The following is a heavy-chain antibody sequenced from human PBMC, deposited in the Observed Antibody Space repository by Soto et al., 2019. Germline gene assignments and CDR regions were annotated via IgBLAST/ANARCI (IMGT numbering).Heavy chain of an antibody. Sequence: PSETLSLTCTVSGGSISSYYWSWIRQPPGKGLEWIGYIYYSGSTNYNPSLKSRVTISVDTSKNQFSLKLSSVTAADTAVYYCATRGITMINYYYGMYVWGQGTTVTVSS. CDR1: GGSISSYY. J-gene: IGHJ6*02. CDR3: ATRGITMINYYYGMYV. D-gene: IGHD3-22*01. V-gene: IGHV4-59*01. CDR2: IYYSGST.